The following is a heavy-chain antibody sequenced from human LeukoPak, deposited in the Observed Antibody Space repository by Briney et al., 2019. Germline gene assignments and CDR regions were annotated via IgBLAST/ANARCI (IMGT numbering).Heavy chain of an antibody. Sequence: PSETLSLTCTVSGGSISSSSYYWGWIRQPPGKGLEWIGSIYYSGSTYYNPSLKSRVTISVDTSKNQFSLKLSSVTAADTAVYYCARDRGIFGDYAFDIWGQGTMVTVSS. CDR1: GGSISSSSYY. V-gene: IGHV4-39*02. CDR2: IYYSGST. J-gene: IGHJ3*02. CDR3: ARDRGIFGDYAFDI. D-gene: IGHD3-3*01.